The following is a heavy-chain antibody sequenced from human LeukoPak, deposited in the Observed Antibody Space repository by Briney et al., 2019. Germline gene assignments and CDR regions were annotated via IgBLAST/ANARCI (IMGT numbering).Heavy chain of an antibody. CDR2: ITDNGAYT. D-gene: IGHD6-13*01. Sequence: PGGSLRLSCAGSGFTFNSYAVSWVRQAPGKGLDWVSAITDNGAYTYYADSVKGRFTISRDNSKNTLYLQMNSLRAEDTAVYYCARGSLYSSSWYLYWGQGTLVTVSS. V-gene: IGHV3-23*01. J-gene: IGHJ4*02. CDR3: ARGSLYSSSWYLY. CDR1: GFTFNSYA.